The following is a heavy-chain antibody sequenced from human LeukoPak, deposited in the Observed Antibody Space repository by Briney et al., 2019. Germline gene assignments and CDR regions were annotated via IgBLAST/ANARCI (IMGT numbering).Heavy chain of an antibody. CDR1: GFTFSSYA. V-gene: IGHV3-23*01. CDR2: TRGSGGST. CDR3: AKTLDYGGNEGFDY. J-gene: IGHJ4*02. Sequence: GGSLRLSCVASGFTFSSYAMSWVRQAPRKGLEWVSGTRGSGGSTYYADSVKGRFTISKDNSKNTLYLQMNSLRAEDTAVYYCAKTLDYGGNEGFDYWGRGTLVTVSS. D-gene: IGHD4-23*01.